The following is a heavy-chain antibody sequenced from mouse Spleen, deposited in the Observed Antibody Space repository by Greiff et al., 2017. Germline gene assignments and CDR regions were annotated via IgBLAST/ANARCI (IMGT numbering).Heavy chain of an antibody. CDR1: GFTFSSYA. J-gene: IGHJ3*01. Sequence: EVQRVESGGGLVKLGGSLKLSCAASGFTFSSYAMSWVRQTPEKRLEWVATISSGGGNTYYPDSVKGRFTISRDNAKNTLYLQMSSLKSEDTAMYYCARKEDYRYAWFAYWGQGTLVTVSA. V-gene: IGHV5-9-3*01. D-gene: IGHD2-14*01. CDR2: ISSGGGNT. CDR3: ARKEDYRYAWFAY.